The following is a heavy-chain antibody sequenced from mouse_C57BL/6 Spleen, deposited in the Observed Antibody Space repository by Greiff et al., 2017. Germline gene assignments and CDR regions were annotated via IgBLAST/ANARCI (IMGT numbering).Heavy chain of an antibody. J-gene: IGHJ3*01. CDR3: TNGYYGFAY. V-gene: IGHV14-4*01. D-gene: IGHD2-3*01. CDR2: IDPENGDT. Sequence: VQLQQSGAELVRPGASVKLSCTASGFNIKDDYMHWVKQRPEQGLEWIGWIDPENGDTEYAPKFQGKATITADTSSNTAYLQLSSLTSEDAAFYYCTNGYYGFAYWGQGTLVTVSA. CDR1: GFNIKDDY.